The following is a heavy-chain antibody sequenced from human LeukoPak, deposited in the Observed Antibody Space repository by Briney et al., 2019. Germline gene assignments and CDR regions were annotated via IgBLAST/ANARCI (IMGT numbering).Heavy chain of an antibody. CDR3: AKARLIRFLEWLPYS. CDR1: GFTFSSYG. J-gene: IGHJ4*02. CDR2: IWYDGSNK. D-gene: IGHD3-3*01. V-gene: IGHV3-33*06. Sequence: PGRSLRLSCAASGFTFSSYGMHWVRQAPGKGLEWVAVIWYDGSNKYYADSVKGRFTISRDNSKNTLYLQMNSLRAEDTAVYYCAKARLIRFLEWLPYSWGQGTLVTVSP.